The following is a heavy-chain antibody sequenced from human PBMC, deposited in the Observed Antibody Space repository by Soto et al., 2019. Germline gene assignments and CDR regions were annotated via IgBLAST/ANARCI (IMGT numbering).Heavy chain of an antibody. D-gene: IGHD3-3*01. J-gene: IGHJ6*02. CDR2: IDHVDSES. CDR1: GSIFGSDW. V-gene: IGHV5-10-1*03. Sequence: EVKLVQSGAEEKQPGEPLRISCQASGSIFGSDWSRWGRQMPGKGLEWRGMIDHVDSESIASPSYECHVTVSVDASISTSEQPAISLKATAPAAYYSAGQGTDKIFGWDVWGQGTTVIVSS. CDR3: AGQGTDKIFGWDV.